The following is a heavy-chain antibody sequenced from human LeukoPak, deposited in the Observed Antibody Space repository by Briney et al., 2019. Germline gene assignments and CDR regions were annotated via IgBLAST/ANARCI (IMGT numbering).Heavy chain of an antibody. CDR1: GFTFEGHV. CDR2: ISWSGDRM. Sequence: GGSLRLSCAASGFTFEGHVMHWVRQAPGKGLEWVSSISWSGDRMGYADAVKGRFTISRDNAKNSLFLQMNSLRVEDTALYYCAKDLGGSATTVWGQGTLVIVSS. D-gene: IGHD2-2*01. CDR3: AKDLGGSATTV. V-gene: IGHV3-9*01. J-gene: IGHJ4*02.